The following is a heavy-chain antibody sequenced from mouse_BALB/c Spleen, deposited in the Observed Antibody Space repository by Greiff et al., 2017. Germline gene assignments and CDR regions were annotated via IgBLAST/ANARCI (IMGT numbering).Heavy chain of an antibody. CDR2: IWAGGST. CDR1: GFSLTSYG. D-gene: IGHD4-1*01. Sequence: VKLMESGPGLVAPSQSLSITCTVSGFSLTSYGVHWVRQPPGKGLEWLGVIWAGGSTNYNSALMSRLSISKDNSKSQVFLKMNSLQTDDTAMYYCAREGGLGRGFAYWGQGTLVTVSA. CDR3: AREGGLGRGFAY. V-gene: IGHV2-9*02. J-gene: IGHJ3*01.